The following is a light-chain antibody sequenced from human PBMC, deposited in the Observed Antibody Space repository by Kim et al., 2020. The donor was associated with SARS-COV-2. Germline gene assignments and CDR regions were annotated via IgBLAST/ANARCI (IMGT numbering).Light chain of an antibody. Sequence: QTVVTQEPSFSVSPGGTVTLTCGLSSGSVSTSYYPSWYQQTPGQAPRTLIYSTNTRSSGVPDRFSGSILGNKAALTITGAQADDESDYYCVLYMGSGIKVFGGGTQLTGL. CDR2: STN. CDR3: VLYMGSGIKV. J-gene: IGLJ3*02. CDR1: SGSVSTSYY. V-gene: IGLV8-61*01.